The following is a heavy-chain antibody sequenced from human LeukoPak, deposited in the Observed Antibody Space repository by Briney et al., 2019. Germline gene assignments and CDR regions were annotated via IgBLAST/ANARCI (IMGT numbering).Heavy chain of an antibody. CDR2: FDPEDGET. Sequence: ASVKVSCKVSGYTLTELSMHWVRQAPGKGLEWMGGFDPEDGETIYAQEFQGRVTMTEDTSTDTAYMELSSLRSEDTAVYYCATRAARYPGFDPWGQGTLVTVSS. CDR3: ATRAARYPGFDP. D-gene: IGHD1-1*01. J-gene: IGHJ5*02. CDR1: GYTLTELS. V-gene: IGHV1-24*01.